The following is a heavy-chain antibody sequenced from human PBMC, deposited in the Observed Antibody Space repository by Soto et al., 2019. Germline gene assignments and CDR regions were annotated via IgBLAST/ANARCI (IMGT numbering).Heavy chain of an antibody. CDR2: ISGSGYDT. Sequence: EVQLLQSGGGLVQPGGSLRLSCAASGFSFDSYGMSWVRQAPGKGLEWVSVISGSGYDTYYADSVKGRFTISRDNSGNTLYLRMNSLSAEDTAVYYCATVGWLLSPPEYWGQGTLVTVSS. D-gene: IGHD3-22*01. J-gene: IGHJ4*02. V-gene: IGHV3-23*01. CDR3: ATVGWLLSPPEY. CDR1: GFSFDSYG.